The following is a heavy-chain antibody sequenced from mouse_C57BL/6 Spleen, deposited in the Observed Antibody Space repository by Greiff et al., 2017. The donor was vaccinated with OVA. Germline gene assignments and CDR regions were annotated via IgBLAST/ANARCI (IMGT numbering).Heavy chain of an antibody. CDR1: GFSFNTYA. CDR3: VRQGYDYDSYYFDY. D-gene: IGHD2-4*01. CDR2: IRSKSNNYAT. J-gene: IGHJ2*01. V-gene: IGHV10-1*01. Sequence: GGGLVQPNGSLTLPCAASGFSFNTYAMNWVRQAPGKGLEWVARIRSKSNNYATYYADSVKVRFTISRDDSESMLYLQMNNLKTQDTAMYYCVRQGYDYDSYYFDYWGQGTTLTVSS.